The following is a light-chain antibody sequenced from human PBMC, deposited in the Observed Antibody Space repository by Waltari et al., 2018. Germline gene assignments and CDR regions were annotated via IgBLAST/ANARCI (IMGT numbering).Light chain of an antibody. CDR2: LGS. Sequence: DIVMTQSPLSLPVTPGESASISCRSSQSLLHSNGYNYLDWYLQKPGQSPRLLIYLGSNRASGVPDRFSVSGSGTDFTLKISRVEAEDVGVYYCMQALQSITFGQGTRLEIK. J-gene: IGKJ5*01. CDR3: MQALQSIT. V-gene: IGKV2-28*01. CDR1: QSLLHSNGYNY.